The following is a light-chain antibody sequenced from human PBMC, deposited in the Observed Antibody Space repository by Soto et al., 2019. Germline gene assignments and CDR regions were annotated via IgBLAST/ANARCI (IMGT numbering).Light chain of an antibody. V-gene: IGKV3-15*01. CDR3: QQYNNWPWT. J-gene: IGKJ1*01. Sequence: EILMAKPPATPSVSPRERATPSCRASQSVSSNLAWYQQKPGQAPRLLIYGTSSRATGIPARFSGSGSGTEFTLTISSLQSEDFAVYYCQQYNNWPWTFGQGTKVDIK. CDR2: GTS. CDR1: QSVSSN.